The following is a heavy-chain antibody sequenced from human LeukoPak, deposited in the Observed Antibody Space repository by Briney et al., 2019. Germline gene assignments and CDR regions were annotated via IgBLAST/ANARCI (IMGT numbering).Heavy chain of an antibody. CDR3: ARENSGSYREFDY. Sequence: SETLSLTCTVSGGPISSYYWSWIRQPAGKGLEWIGRIYTSGSTNYNPSLKSRVTMSLDTSKNQFSLKLSSVTAADTAVFYCARENSGSYREFDYWGQGTLVTVSS. CDR2: IYTSGST. D-gene: IGHD1-26*01. J-gene: IGHJ4*02. CDR1: GGPISSYY. V-gene: IGHV4-4*07.